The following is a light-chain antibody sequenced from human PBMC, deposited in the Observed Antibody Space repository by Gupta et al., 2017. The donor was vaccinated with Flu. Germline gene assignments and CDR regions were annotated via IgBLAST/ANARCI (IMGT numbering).Light chain of an antibody. V-gene: IGKV3-11*01. J-gene: IGKJ2*01. CDR1: QSVSSY. CDR2: DAS. Sequence: ATLSLSPGERATLSCRASQSVSSYLAWYQQKPGQAPRLLIYDASNRATGIPARFSGSGSGTDSTLTISSLEPEDFAVYYCQQRSNWPRYTFGQGTKLEIK. CDR3: QQRSNWPRYT.